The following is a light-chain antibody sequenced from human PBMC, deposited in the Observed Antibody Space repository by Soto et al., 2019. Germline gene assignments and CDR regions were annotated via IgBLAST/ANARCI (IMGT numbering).Light chain of an antibody. CDR1: SRDIGDYNY. J-gene: IGLJ2*01. CDR3: SSSTSSNTLVV. CDR2: DVI. Sequence: QSVLTQPASVSGSPGQSITISCTGTSRDIGDYNYVSWYQQHPGKAPKLMIFDVISRPPGVYNRFSGSKSGNTASLTISGLQAEDEADYYCSSSTSSNTLVVFGGGTKVTVL. V-gene: IGLV2-14*01.